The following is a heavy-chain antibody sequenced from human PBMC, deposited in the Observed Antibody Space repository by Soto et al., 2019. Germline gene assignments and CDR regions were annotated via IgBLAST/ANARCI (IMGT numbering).Heavy chain of an antibody. Sequence: GGSLRLSCAASGFTFSDYYMSWIRQAPGKGLEWVSYISSSGSTIYYADSVKGRFTISRDNAKNSLYLQMNSLRAEDTAVYYCARDGGDLHVLAATFDYWGQGTLVTVSS. J-gene: IGHJ4*02. CDR1: GFTFSDYY. V-gene: IGHV3-11*01. CDR3: ARDGGDLHVLAATFDY. CDR2: ISSSGSTI. D-gene: IGHD2-15*01.